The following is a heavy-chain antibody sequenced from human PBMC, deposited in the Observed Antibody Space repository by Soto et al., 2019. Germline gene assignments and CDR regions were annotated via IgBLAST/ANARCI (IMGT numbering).Heavy chain of an antibody. D-gene: IGHD3-9*01. Sequence: TLSLTGTVSVVSISSGSYYWTWIRQHPGKGLEWIGYIYYSGITYYSPSLKSRLNISVDTSENQFSLKLKSVTAADTAIYYCARMFYDVLTGPINWFDPWGQGTLVTVSS. CDR2: IYYSGIT. CDR1: VVSISSGSYY. V-gene: IGHV4-31*03. J-gene: IGHJ5*02. CDR3: ARMFYDVLTGPINWFDP.